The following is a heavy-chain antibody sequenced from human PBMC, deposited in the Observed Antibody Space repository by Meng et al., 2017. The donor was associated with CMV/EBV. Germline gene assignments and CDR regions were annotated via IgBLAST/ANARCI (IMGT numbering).Heavy chain of an antibody. J-gene: IGHJ4*02. V-gene: IGHV4-39*07. Sequence: SETLSLTCTVSGGSISSSSYYWGWLRQPPGKGLEWIRSVYYTESTYYNPALRSRVTISVDTSKNQFSLKLSSVTAADTAVYYGASDLVNSNWQLSYFDYWGQGTLVTVSS. CDR3: ASDLVNSNWQLSYFDY. CDR2: VYYTEST. CDR1: GGSISSSSYY. D-gene: IGHD4-11*01.